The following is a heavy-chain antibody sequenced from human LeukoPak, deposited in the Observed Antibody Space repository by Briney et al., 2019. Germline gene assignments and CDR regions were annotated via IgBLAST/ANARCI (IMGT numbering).Heavy chain of an antibody. D-gene: IGHD3-22*01. CDR2: ISSSSSTI. J-gene: IGHJ3*02. V-gene: IGHV3-48*01. CDR3: ARDRYYYDSSGYNDAFDI. Sequence: GGSLRLSCAASGFTFSSYSMSWVRQAPGKGLEWVSYISSSSSTIYYADSVKGRFTISRDNAKNSLYLQMNSLRAEDTAVYYCARDRYYYDSSGYNDAFDIWGQGTMVTVSS. CDR1: GFTFSSYS.